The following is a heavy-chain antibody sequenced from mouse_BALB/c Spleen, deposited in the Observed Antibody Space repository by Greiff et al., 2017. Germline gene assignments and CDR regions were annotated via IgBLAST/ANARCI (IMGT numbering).Heavy chain of an antibody. J-gene: IGHJ1*01. CDR2: ISSGGSYT. Sequence: EVQGVESGGDLVKPGGSLKLSCAASGFTFSSYGMSWVRQTPDKRLEWVATISSGGSYTYYPDSVKGRFTISRDNAKNTLYLQMSSLKSEDTAMYYCARRGTTAPGYWYFDVWGAGTTVTVSS. CDR3: ARRGTTAPGYWYFDV. CDR1: GFTFSSYG. V-gene: IGHV5-6*01. D-gene: IGHD1-2*01.